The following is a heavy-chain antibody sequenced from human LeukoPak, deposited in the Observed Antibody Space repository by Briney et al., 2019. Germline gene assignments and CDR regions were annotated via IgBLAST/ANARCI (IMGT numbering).Heavy chain of an antibody. Sequence: SVRVSCKASGGTFSSYAISWVRQAPGQGLEWMGGIIPIFGTANYAQKFQGRVTITTDESTSTAYMELSSLRSEDTAVYYCARAGYCSSTSCYHYYYMDVWGKGTTVTVSS. J-gene: IGHJ6*03. CDR2: IIPIFGTA. CDR1: GGTFSSYA. D-gene: IGHD2-2*01. V-gene: IGHV1-69*05. CDR3: ARAGYCSSTSCYHYYYMDV.